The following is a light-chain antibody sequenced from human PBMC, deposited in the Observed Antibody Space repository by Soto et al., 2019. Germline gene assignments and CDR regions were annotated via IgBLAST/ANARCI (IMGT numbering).Light chain of an antibody. CDR1: QSVADN. CDR2: GAS. CDR3: QQYNYWPIT. J-gene: IGKJ5*01. Sequence: MAQSPAPLSLSPGDRVTLSFRSSQSVADNLAGFQQKPGQGPRLLIYGASTRATGIPARFSGSGSETDFTLTVSSLRSEDSAVYYCQQYNYWPITFGQGTRLEIK. V-gene: IGKV3-15*01.